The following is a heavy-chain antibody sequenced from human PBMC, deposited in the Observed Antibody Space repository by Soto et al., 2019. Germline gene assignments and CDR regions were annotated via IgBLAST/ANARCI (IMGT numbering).Heavy chain of an antibody. V-gene: IGHV4-31*03. CDR1: GDSIDNTVFF. Sequence: SETLSLTCSVSGDSIDNTVFFWNWIRQHPEKGLEWIGYISSSGKTYYNQSLKSRVTMSLDTSRNQFSLNLTSVTAADTAVYFCARHLSGDYPNSNWFDPWGQGTRVTVS. J-gene: IGHJ5*02. D-gene: IGHD4-17*01. CDR2: ISSSGKT. CDR3: ARHLSGDYPNSNWFDP.